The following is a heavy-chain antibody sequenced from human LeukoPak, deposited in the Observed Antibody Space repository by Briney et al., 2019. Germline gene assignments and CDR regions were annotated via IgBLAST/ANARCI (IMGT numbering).Heavy chain of an antibody. CDR1: GFTFSSYG. V-gene: IGHV3-33*01. D-gene: IGHD4-23*01. CDR2: IWYDGSNK. CDR3: ARESLRWERAFDI. Sequence: PGGSLRLSCAASGFTFSSYGMHWVRQAPGKGLEWVAVIWYDGSNKYYADSVKGRFTISRDNSKNTLYLQMNSLRAEDMAVYYCARESLRWERAFDIWGQGTMVTVSS. J-gene: IGHJ3*02.